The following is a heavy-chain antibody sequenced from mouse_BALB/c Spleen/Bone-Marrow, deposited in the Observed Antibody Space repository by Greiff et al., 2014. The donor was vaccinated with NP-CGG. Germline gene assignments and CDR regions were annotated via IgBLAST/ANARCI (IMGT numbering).Heavy chain of an antibody. CDR3: EISATMIFAY. D-gene: IGHD2-4*01. J-gene: IGHJ3*01. CDR2: INPSTGYT. CDR1: GYTFTSYW. Sequence: QVQLQQSGAELAKPGASVKMSCKASGYTFTSYWMHWVKQRPGQGLEWIGYINPSTGYTEYNQKFKDKATLTADKSSSTAYMQLSSLTSEASAVYYCEISATMIFAYWGQGTLVTVSA. V-gene: IGHV1-7*01.